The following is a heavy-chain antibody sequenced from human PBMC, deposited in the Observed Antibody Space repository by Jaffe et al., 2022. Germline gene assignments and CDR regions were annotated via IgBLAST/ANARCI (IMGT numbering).Heavy chain of an antibody. Sequence: QITLKESGPTLVKPTQTLTLTCTFSGFSLSTSGVGVGWIRQPPGKALEWLALIYWNDDKRYSPSLKSRLTITKDTSKNQVVLTMTNMDPVDTATYYCAHSPRKTLDYGDYMAVYWGQGTLVTVSS. D-gene: IGHD4-17*01. CDR2: IYWNDDK. CDR3: AHSPRKTLDYGDYMAVY. V-gene: IGHV2-5*01. CDR1: GFSLSTSGVG. J-gene: IGHJ4*02.